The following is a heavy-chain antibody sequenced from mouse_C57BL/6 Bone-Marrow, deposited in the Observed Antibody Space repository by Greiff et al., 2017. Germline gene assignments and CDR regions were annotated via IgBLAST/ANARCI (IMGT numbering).Heavy chain of an antibody. J-gene: IGHJ1*03. CDR1: EYEFPSHD. CDR3: ARLSTASDWYFDV. D-gene: IGHD1-2*01. CDR2: INSDGGST. Sequence: EVQGVESGGGLVQPGASLKLSCESNEYEFPSHDMSWVRKTPEKRLELVAAINSDGGSTYYPDTMERRFIISRDNTKKTLYLQMSSLRSEDTALYYCARLSTASDWYFDVWGTGTTVTVSS. V-gene: IGHV5-2*01.